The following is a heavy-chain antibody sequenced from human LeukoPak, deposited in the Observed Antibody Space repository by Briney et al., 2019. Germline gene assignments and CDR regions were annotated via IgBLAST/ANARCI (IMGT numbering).Heavy chain of an antibody. CDR1: GYTFTGYY. J-gene: IGHJ4*02. D-gene: IGHD3-22*01. CDR3: ARDQTFHDSGGYYGIES. Sequence: ASVKVSCKASGYTFTGYYLHWVRQAPGQGREWIGWINPNNGGTNYEQKFQDRVTITSDTSISTAYMGLSRLTSDDTAVYCCARDQTFHDSGGYYGIESWGQGTLVTVSS. V-gene: IGHV1-2*02. CDR2: INPNNGGT.